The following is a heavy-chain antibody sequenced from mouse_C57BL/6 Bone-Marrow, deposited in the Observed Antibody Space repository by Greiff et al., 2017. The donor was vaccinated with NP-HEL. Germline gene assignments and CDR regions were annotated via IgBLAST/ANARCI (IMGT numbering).Heavy chain of an antibody. CDR1: GYTFTSYG. V-gene: IGHV1-81*01. CDR2: IYPRSGNT. D-gene: IGHD4-1*01. CDR3: ARLGRWYFDV. J-gene: IGHJ1*03. Sequence: QVQLQQSGAELARPGASVKLSCKASGYTFTSYGISWVKQRPGQGLEWIGEIYPRSGNTYYNEKFKGKATLTADKASSTACMELRSLTSEDSAVYVCARLGRWYFDVWGRGTTVTVSS.